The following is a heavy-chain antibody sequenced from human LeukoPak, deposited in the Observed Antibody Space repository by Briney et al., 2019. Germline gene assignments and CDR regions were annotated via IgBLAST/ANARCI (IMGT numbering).Heavy chain of an antibody. CDR1: GGSFSGYY. Sequence: PSETLSLTCAVYGGSFSGYYWSWIRQPPGKGLEWIGEINHSGSTNYNPSLKSRVTISVDTSKNQFSLKLSSVTAADTAVYYCARRRVGASVDPWGQGTLATVSS. J-gene: IGHJ5*02. CDR3: ARRRVGASVDP. V-gene: IGHV4-34*01. CDR2: INHSGST. D-gene: IGHD1-26*01.